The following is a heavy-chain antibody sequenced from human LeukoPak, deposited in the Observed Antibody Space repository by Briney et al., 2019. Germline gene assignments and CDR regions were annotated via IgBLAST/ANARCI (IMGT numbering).Heavy chain of an antibody. CDR2: VMQSGIT. J-gene: IGHJ4*02. D-gene: IGHD6-13*01. Sequence: PSETLSLTCTVSGGSISSSSYYWGWIRQSSGKGLEWIGEVMQSGITNYNPSLKSRVTISIDTSKNQFSLILTSVTAADAAVYYCARLVAAGTGYFDHWGQGTLVAVSS. CDR3: ARLVAAGTGYFDH. V-gene: IGHV4-39*07. CDR1: GGSISSSSYY.